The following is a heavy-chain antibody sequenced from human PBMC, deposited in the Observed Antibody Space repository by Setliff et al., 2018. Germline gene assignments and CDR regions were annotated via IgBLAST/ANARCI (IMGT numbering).Heavy chain of an antibody. CDR3: ARDGNNWNDLDY. CDR2: IIHSGST. CDR1: GGSFSGYY. V-gene: IGHV4-34*12. Sequence: SETLSLTCAVYGGSFSGYYWSWIRQPPGKRLEWIGEIIHSGSTNYNPSLKSRVTISMDTSKNSLYLQMNSLRVEDTALYYCARDGNNWNDLDYWGHGTLVTVSS. D-gene: IGHD1-20*01. J-gene: IGHJ4*01.